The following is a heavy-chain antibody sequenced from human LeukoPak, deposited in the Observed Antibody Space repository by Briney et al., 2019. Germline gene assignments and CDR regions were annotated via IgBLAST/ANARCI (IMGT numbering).Heavy chain of an antibody. D-gene: IGHD1-1*01. V-gene: IGHV3-11*01. CDR2: ISSSGSTI. Sequence: LSLTCAVYGGSFRGYYWSWIRQAPGKGLEWVSYISSSGSTIYYADSVKGRFTISRDNAKNSLYLQMNSLRAEDTAVYYCAREPPGTYGMDVWGQGTTVTVSS. CDR1: GGSFRGYY. CDR3: AREPPGTYGMDV. J-gene: IGHJ6*02.